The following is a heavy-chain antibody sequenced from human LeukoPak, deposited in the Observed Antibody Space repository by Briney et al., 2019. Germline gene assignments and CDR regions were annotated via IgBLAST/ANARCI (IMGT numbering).Heavy chain of an antibody. Sequence: GGSLRLSCAASGFTFSSYAMHWVRQAPGKGLEWVAVISYDGSNKYYPDSVKGRFTISRDNSKNTLYLQMSSLRAEDTAVYYCAKDRGYCSGGSCYWGFYFDYWGQGTLVTVSS. J-gene: IGHJ4*02. D-gene: IGHD2-15*01. CDR1: GFTFSSYA. CDR2: ISYDGSNK. V-gene: IGHV3-30-3*01. CDR3: AKDRGYCSGGSCYWGFYFDY.